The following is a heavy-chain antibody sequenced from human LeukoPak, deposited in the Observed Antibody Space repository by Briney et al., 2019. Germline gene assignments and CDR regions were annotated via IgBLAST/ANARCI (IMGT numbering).Heavy chain of an antibody. V-gene: IGHV4-30-2*01. D-gene: IGHD2-15*01. CDR1: GGSISSGGYY. CDR3: ARSSLGSYYFDY. J-gene: IGHJ4*02. CDR2: IYHSGST. Sequence: SETLSLTCTVSGGSISSGGYYWSWIRQPPGKGLEWIGYIYHSGSTYYNPSLKSRVTISVDRSKNQFSLKLSSVTAADTAVYYCARSSLGSYYFDYWGQGTLVTVSS.